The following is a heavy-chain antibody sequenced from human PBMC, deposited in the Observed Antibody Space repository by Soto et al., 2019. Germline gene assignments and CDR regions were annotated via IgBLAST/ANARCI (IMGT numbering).Heavy chain of an antibody. CDR1: GGSISSYY. D-gene: IGHD4-17*01. V-gene: IGHV4-59*01. CDR2: IYYSGST. Sequence: SETLSLTCTVSGGSISSYYWSWIRQPPGKGLEWIGYIYYSGSTNYNPSLKSRVTISVDTSKNQFSLKLSSVTAADTAVYYCARGRGTVTYYYYGMDVWGQGTTVTVSS. CDR3: ARGRGTVTYYYYGMDV. J-gene: IGHJ6*02.